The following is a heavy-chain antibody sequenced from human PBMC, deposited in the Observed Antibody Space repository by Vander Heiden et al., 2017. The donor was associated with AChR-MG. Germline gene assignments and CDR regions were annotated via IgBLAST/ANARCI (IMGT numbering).Heavy chain of an antibody. V-gene: IGHV4-34*01. D-gene: IGHD2-2*01. CDR1: GGSSSGYY. Sequence: QVQLQPWGAGLLKPSETLSLPCAVYGGSSSGYYRSGIRQPPGKGLEWIGEINHSGSTNYNPSLKSRVTISVDTSKNQFSLKLSSVTAADTAVYYCASRISGIVVVPAAIAENWFDPWGQGTLVTVSS. J-gene: IGHJ5*02. CDR3: ASRISGIVVVPAAIAENWFDP. CDR2: INHSGST.